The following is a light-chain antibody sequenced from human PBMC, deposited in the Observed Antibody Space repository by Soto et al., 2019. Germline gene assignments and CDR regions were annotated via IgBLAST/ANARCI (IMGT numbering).Light chain of an antibody. CDR3: QNYNSASLT. Sequence: DIQMTQSPSSLSASVGDTVTITCRASQVISNYLAWYQQKPGNVPKVLIYGASTLQSGVPSRFSGSGSGTYFTLTSSSLQPEDVATYYCQNYNSASLTFGGGTKVAIK. CDR2: GAS. V-gene: IGKV1-27*01. CDR1: QVISNY. J-gene: IGKJ4*01.